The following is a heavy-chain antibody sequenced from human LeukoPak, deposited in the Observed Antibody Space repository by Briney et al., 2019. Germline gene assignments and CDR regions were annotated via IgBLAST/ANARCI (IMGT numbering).Heavy chain of an antibody. J-gene: IGHJ4*02. D-gene: IGHD3-10*01. CDR2: INPNSGGT. Sequence: ASVKVSCKASGYAFTGYYMHWVRQAPGQGLEWMGWINPNSGGTNYAQKLQGRVTMTTDTSTSTAYMELRSLRSDDTAVYYCARGRIYGSGDSDYWGQGTLVTVSS. CDR3: ARGRIYGSGDSDY. CDR1: GYAFTGYY. V-gene: IGHV1-2*02.